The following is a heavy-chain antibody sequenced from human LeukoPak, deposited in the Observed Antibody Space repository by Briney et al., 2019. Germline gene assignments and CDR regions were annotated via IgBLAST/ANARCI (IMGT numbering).Heavy chain of an antibody. D-gene: IGHD3-10*01. J-gene: IGHJ4*02. Sequence: GGSLRLSCAASGFTFSIYSMNWVRQAPGKGLEWVSYISSSSSTIYYADSVKGRFTISRDDAKNSLYLQMNSLRAEDTAVYYCARDSGRFGESLSTDWGQGTLVTVSS. CDR2: ISSSSSTI. CDR1: GFTFSIYS. CDR3: ARDSGRFGESLSTD. V-gene: IGHV3-48*04.